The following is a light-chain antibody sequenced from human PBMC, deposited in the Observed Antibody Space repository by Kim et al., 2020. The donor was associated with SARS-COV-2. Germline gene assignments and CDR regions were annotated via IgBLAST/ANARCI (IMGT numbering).Light chain of an antibody. CDR3: QVWDSSSEHVV. CDR2: YDT. J-gene: IGLJ2*01. Sequence: APGKTARITWGGNNMGSESVHWYQQKPGQAPLLVIYYDTDRPSGIPERFSGANSGNTATLTISRVEAGDEADYYCQVWDSSSEHVVFGGGTKLAVL. CDR1: NMGSES. V-gene: IGLV3-21*04.